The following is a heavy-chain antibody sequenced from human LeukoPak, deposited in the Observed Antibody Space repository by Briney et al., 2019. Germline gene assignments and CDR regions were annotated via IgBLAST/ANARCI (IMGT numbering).Heavy chain of an antibody. Sequence: ASVKVSCKASGYTFTGYYMHWVRQAPGQGLEWMGWINPNSGGTNYALKFQGRVTMTRDTSISTAYMELSRLRSDDTAVYYCARVSVRGAYGMDVWGQGTTVTVSS. CDR3: ARVSVRGAYGMDV. CDR1: GYTFTGYY. J-gene: IGHJ6*02. D-gene: IGHD3-10*01. CDR2: INPNSGGT. V-gene: IGHV1-2*02.